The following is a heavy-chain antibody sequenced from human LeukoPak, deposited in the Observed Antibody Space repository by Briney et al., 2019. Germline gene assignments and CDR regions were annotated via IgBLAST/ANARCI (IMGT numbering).Heavy chain of an antibody. CDR2: IKQDGSEK. J-gene: IGHJ4*02. D-gene: IGHD3-3*01. Sequence: GGSLRLSCAASGFTFSSYWMSWVRQAPGKGLEWVANIKQDGSEKYYVDSVKGRFSISRDNAKNSLFLQMNSLRAEDTAVYYYAREENYDFWSGYYYYWGQGTLVTVSS. V-gene: IGHV3-7*01. CDR3: AREENYDFWSGYYYY. CDR1: GFTFSSYW.